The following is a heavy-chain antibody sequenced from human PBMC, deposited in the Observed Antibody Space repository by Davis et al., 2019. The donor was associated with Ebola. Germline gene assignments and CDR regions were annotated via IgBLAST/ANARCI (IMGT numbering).Heavy chain of an antibody. J-gene: IGHJ4*02. CDR2: IFSDAVTT. Sequence: GESLKISCAASGFSISNNYMMWVRQAPGKGLEWVSTIFSDAVTTYYADSVKGRFTISRDSSKDTLFLQMNSLKTEDTAVYFCAREVGAADYWGQGTLVTVSS. D-gene: IGHD1-26*01. CDR3: AREVGAADY. CDR1: GFSISNNY. V-gene: IGHV3-66*02.